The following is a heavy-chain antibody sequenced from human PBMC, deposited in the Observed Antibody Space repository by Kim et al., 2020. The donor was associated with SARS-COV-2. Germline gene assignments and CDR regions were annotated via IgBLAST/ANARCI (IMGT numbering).Heavy chain of an antibody. J-gene: IGHJ3*02. D-gene: IGHD6-13*01. CDR2: INHSGST. Sequence: SETLSLTCAVYGGSFSGYYWSWIRQPPGKGLEWIGEINHSGSTNYNPSLKSRVTISVDTSKNQFSLKLSSVTAADTAVYYCARTGGQQLSKRVAFDIWG. CDR1: GGSFSGYY. CDR3: ARTGGQQLSKRVAFDI. V-gene: IGHV4-34*01.